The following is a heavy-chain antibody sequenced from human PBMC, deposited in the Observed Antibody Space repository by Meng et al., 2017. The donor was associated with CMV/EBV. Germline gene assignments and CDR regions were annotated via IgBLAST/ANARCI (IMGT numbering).Heavy chain of an antibody. CDR1: GGSISSSNW. Sequence: LRETLSLTCAVSGGSISSSNWWSWVRQPPGKGLEWIGEIYHSGSTNYNPSLKSRVTISVDKSKNQFSLKLSSVTAADTAVYYCARKYYDFWSGYWGYGMDVWGQGTTVTVSS. J-gene: IGHJ6*02. D-gene: IGHD3-3*01. CDR2: IYHSGST. V-gene: IGHV4-4*02. CDR3: ARKYYDFWSGYWGYGMDV.